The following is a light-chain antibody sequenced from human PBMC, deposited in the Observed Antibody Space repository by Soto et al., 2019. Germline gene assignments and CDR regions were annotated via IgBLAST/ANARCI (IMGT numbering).Light chain of an antibody. CDR3: SSYASTSTYV. J-gene: IGLJ1*01. CDR1: SSDVGGYNY. CDR2: DVR. V-gene: IGLV2-14*01. Sequence: QSVLTQPASVSGSPGQSITISCTGTSSDVGGYNYVSWYQQHPGRAPKLMIFDVRNRPSGVSNRFSGFKSGNTASLTISELQAEDEADYYCSSYASTSTYVFGTGTKVTVL.